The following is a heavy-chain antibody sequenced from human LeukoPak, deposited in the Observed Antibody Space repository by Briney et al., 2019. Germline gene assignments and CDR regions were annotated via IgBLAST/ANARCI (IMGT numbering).Heavy chain of an antibody. J-gene: IGHJ4*02. CDR2: IYHIGST. D-gene: IGHD1-20*01. CDR1: GYSISRGYY. V-gene: IGHV4-38-2*01. Sequence: SETLSLTCGVPGYSISRGYYWAWIRQPPGKGLEWIGTIYHIGSTYYNPSLESRVTISVDKSKNEFSLNLNSVTAADTAVYYCARAGWIITSGIDYWGQGALVTVSS. CDR3: ARAGWIITSGIDY.